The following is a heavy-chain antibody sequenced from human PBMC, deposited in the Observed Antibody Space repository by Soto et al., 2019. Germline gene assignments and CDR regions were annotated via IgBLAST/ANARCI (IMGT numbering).Heavy chain of an antibody. V-gene: IGHV4-31*03. J-gene: IGHJ4*02. CDR1: GGSINSGGYY. Sequence: QVQLQESGPGLVKPSQTLSLICTVSGGSINSGGYYWNWIRQHPGKGLEWIGYIFYSGSTYYNPFLRSRVTISADTSENKFSLNLISVTAADTAVYFCARGYRQSVYSSIWVFDYWGQGTLVNVSS. CDR2: IFYSGST. D-gene: IGHD6-13*01. CDR3: ARGYRQSVYSSIWVFDY.